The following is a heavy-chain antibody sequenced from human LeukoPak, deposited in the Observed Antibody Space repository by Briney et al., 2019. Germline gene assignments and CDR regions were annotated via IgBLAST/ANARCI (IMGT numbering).Heavy chain of an antibody. D-gene: IGHD2-2*01. CDR3: ARSVVPAAKLDY. J-gene: IGHJ4*02. CDR1: GFTFSSYA. CDR2: ISSNGGST. V-gene: IGHV3-64*01. Sequence: PGGSLRLSCAASGFTFSSYAMHWVRQAPGKGLEYVSAISSNGGSTYYANSVKGRFTISRDNSKSTLYLQMGSLRAEDMAVYYCARSVVPAAKLDYWGQGTLVTVSS.